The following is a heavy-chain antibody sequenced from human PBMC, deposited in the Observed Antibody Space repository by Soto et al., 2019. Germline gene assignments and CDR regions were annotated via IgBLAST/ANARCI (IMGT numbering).Heavy chain of an antibody. D-gene: IGHD3-16*01. J-gene: IGHJ4*02. CDR2: IYYSGNA. Sequence: QVQLQESGPGLVKPSETLSLTCTVSGGSITSYYWSWIRQPPGKGLEWIGHIYYSGNANYNPSLKSRVTISVDTSKNQFSLSLRSVTVTDTAVYYCARRQLWFDYWGQGTQVTVSS. V-gene: IGHV4-59*08. CDR3: ARRQLWFDY. CDR1: GGSITSYY.